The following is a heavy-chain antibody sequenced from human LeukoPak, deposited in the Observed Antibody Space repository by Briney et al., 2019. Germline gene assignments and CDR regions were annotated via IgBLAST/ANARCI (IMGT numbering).Heavy chain of an antibody. V-gene: IGHV3-23*01. Sequence: GGSLRLSCTTSGFTFSNYAMSWVRQAPGKGLEWVSSISGSAITTYYADSVKGRFAISRDNSKNTLYLQMTSLRAEDTAVYYCARSPRWAAAGTVDYWGQGTLVTVSS. CDR3: ARSPRWAAAGTVDY. CDR2: ISGSAITT. D-gene: IGHD6-13*01. CDR1: GFTFSNYA. J-gene: IGHJ4*02.